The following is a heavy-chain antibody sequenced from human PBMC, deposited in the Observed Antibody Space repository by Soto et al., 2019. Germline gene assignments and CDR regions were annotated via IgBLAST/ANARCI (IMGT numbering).Heavy chain of an antibody. J-gene: IGHJ4*02. D-gene: IGHD6-19*01. CDR3: ARDGGCDGIDH. Sequence: AGGSLRLFCEVSGFTFTNYDRHGVRQATGGGLEWVSIIGTAGDTYYPDSVRGRFTISRENAKKSLYLQMNSLRAGGTAESDCARDGGCDGIDHWAQGTLVTVSS. CDR1: GFTFTNYD. CDR2: IGTAGDT. V-gene: IGHV3-13*01.